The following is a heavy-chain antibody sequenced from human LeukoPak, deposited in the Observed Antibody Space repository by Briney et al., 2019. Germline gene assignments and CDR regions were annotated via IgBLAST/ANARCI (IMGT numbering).Heavy chain of an antibody. V-gene: IGHV4-4*07. Sequence: PSETLSLTCAVSGGSISSYYWSWIRQPAGKGLEWIGRLYTSGSTNYNPSLKSRVTMSVDTSKNQFSLKLTSMTAADTAVYYCARGGSSGYYYGWGQGTLVTVSS. D-gene: IGHD3-22*01. CDR3: ARGGSSGYYYG. CDR2: LYTSGST. J-gene: IGHJ4*02. CDR1: GGSISSYY.